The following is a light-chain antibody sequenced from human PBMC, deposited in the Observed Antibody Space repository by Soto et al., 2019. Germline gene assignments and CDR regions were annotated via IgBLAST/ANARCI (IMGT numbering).Light chain of an antibody. V-gene: IGKV1-39*01. CDR2: ASY. CDR1: QSINCY. CDR3: QHTYSTLT. Sequence: DIQMTQSPSSLSASVGERVTITCRASQSINCYLNWYQQKPGKAPKLLIYASYSLQSRVPSMFSGSGSETYLTLTVSSLQPEDFATYYQQHTYSTLTFGPGTKVDIK. J-gene: IGKJ3*01.